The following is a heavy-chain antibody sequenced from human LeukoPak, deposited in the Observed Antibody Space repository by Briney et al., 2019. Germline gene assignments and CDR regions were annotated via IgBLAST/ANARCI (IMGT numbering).Heavy chain of an antibody. CDR3: ARGRGTGTT. D-gene: IGHD1/OR15-1a*01. V-gene: IGHV4-34*01. J-gene: IGHJ5*02. CDR2: INHSGST. CDR1: GFTFSNAW. Sequence: GSLRLSCAASGFTFSNAWMSWVRQAPGKGLEWIGEINHSGSTNYNPSLKSRVTISVDTSKNQFSLKLSSVTAADTAVYYCARGRGTGTTWGQGTLVTVSS.